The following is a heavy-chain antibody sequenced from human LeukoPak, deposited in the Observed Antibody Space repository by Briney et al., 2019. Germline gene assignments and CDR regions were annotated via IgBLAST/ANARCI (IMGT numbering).Heavy chain of an antibody. J-gene: IGHJ5*02. CDR3: ARIPDYEGAQFDP. CDR2: IYTSGST. CDR1: GGPISGYY. D-gene: IGHD4-17*01. Sequence: SETLSLTCTVSGGPISGYYWSWIRQPAGKGLEWIGRIYTSGSTNYNPSLKSRVTISVDTSKNQFSLKLSSVTAADTAVYYCARIPDYEGAQFDPWGQGTLVTVSS. V-gene: IGHV4-4*07.